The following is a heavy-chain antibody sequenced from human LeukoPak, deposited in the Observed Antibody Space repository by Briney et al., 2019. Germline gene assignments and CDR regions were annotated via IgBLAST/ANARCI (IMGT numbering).Heavy chain of an antibody. CDR2: IYYSGST. CDR1: GGSISSYY. CDR3: ARHVRSSPTYYYYGMDV. V-gene: IGHV4-59*08. Sequence: PSETLSLTCTVSGGSISSYYWSWIRQPPGKGLERIGYIYYSGSTNYNPSLKSRVTISVDTSKNQFSLKLSSVTAADTAVYYCARHVRSSPTYYYYGMDVWGQGTTVTVSS. J-gene: IGHJ6*02. D-gene: IGHD2-2*01.